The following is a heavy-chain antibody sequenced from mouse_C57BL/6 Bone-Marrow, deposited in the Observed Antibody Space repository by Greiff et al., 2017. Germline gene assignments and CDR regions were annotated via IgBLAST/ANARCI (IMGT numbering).Heavy chain of an antibody. J-gene: IGHJ4*01. CDR3: AVDRGYAMDY. CDR2: IDPENGDT. CDR1: GFNIKDDY. V-gene: IGHV14-4*01. D-gene: IGHD3-2*01. Sequence: VHVKQSGAELVRPGASVKLSCTASGFNIKDDYMHWVKQRPEQGLEWIGWIDPENGDTEYASKFQGKATITADTSSNTAYLQLSSLTSEDTAVYYCAVDRGYAMDYWGQGTSVTVSS.